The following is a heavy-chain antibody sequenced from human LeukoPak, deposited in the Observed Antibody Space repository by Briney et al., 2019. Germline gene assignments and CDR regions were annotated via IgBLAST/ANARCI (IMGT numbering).Heavy chain of an antibody. J-gene: IGHJ4*02. CDR2: VYPGDSDV. CDR3: ARHQDGYTYGYDY. CDR1: GYNFATYW. V-gene: IGHV5-51*01. D-gene: IGHD5-18*01. Sequence: GESLKISCKGFGYNFATYWIGWVRQKPGKGLEWMGIVYPGDSDVRYSPSFQGQVTIPVDKSINTAYLQWTSLKASDTAKFYCARHQDGYTYGYDYWGQGTLVTVSS.